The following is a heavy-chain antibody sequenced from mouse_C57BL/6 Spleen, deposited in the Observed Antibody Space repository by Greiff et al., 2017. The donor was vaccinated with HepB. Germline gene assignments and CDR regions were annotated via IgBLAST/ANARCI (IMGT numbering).Heavy chain of an antibody. CDR3: ARGYGSMGAMDY. J-gene: IGHJ4*01. CDR1: GYTFTSYW. D-gene: IGHD1-1*01. V-gene: IGHV1-69*01. Sequence: VQLQQPGAELVMPGASVKLSCKASGYTFTSYWMHWVKQRPGQGLEWIGEIDPSDSYTNYNQKFKGKSTLTVDKSSSTAYMQLSSLTSEDSAVYYCARGYGSMGAMDYWGQGTSVTVSS. CDR2: IDPSDSYT.